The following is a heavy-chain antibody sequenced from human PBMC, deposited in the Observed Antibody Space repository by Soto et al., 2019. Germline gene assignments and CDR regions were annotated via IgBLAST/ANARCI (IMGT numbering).Heavy chain of an antibody. V-gene: IGHV1-46*01. CDR1: GYSFTAYY. D-gene: IGHD2-8*01. CDR2: INPTGTSS. CDR3: ARQLMLGTCYY. J-gene: IGHJ4*02. Sequence: QVHLVQSGAEVKKPGASVKVSCKASGYSFTAYYVHWVRQAPGQGLEWMGVINPTGTSSTYAQRFRGRITLNRYPSPTTVSMELTGLRFEGTAVYYCARQLMLGTCYYWGMGTLVTVSS.